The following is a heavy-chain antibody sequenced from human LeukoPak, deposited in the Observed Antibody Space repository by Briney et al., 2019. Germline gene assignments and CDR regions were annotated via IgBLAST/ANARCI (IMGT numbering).Heavy chain of an antibody. J-gene: IGHJ4*02. CDR3: TRDPTDSGYSSGWYGY. CDR1: DFTLSDAW. Sequence: GGSLRLSCVTSDFTLSDAWVNWVRQAPGKGLEWVGRIKSKTDGGTTDYAAPVKGRFTISRDDSRNTLFLQMSSLKTEDTAVYYCTRDPTDSGYSSGWYGYWGQGTLVTVSS. D-gene: IGHD6-19*01. CDR2: IKSKTDGGTT. V-gene: IGHV3-15*01.